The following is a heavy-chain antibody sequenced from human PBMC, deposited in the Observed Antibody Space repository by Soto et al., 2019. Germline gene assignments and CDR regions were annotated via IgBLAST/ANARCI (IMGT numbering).Heavy chain of an antibody. CDR2: IYYSGST. D-gene: IGHD6-13*01. J-gene: IGHJ6*02. V-gene: IGHV4-39*01. CDR1: GGSISRSSYY. Sequence: SATLYLTCTFSGGSISRSSYYWGWIRKPPGKGLEWIGSIYYSGSTYYNPSLKSRVTISVDTSKNQFSLKLSSVTAADTAVYYCARQGAAGYYYYYGMDVWGQGTTVT. CDR3: ARQGAAGYYYYYGMDV.